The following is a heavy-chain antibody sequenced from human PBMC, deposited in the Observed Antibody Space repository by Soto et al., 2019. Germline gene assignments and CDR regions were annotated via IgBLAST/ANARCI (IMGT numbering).Heavy chain of an antibody. CDR2: IIPIFGTA. CDR3: ARAGYNHRRDFDY. V-gene: IGHV1-69*13. CDR1: GGTFSSYA. D-gene: IGHD5-12*01. J-gene: IGHJ4*02. Sequence: SVKVSCKASGGTFSSYAISWVRQAPGQGLEWMGGIIPIFGTANYAQKFQGRVTITADESTSTAYMELSSLRSEDTAVYYCARAGYNHRRDFDYWGQGTLVTVSS.